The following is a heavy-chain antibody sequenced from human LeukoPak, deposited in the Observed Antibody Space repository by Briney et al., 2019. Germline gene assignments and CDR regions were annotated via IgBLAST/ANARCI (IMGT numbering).Heavy chain of an antibody. CDR3: VSHSYDGFGY. J-gene: IGHJ4*02. V-gene: IGHV4-61*01. CDR2: IYYSGST. Sequence: SSETLSLTCTVSGGSISSSSYYWSWIRQPPGKGQEWIGYIYYSGSTNYNPSLKSRVTISVDTSKNQFSLKLSSVTAADTAVYYCVSHSYDGFGYWGQGTLVTVST. D-gene: IGHD5-12*01. CDR1: GGSISSSSYY.